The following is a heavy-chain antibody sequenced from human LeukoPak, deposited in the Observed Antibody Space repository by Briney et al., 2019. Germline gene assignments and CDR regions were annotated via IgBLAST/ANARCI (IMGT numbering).Heavy chain of an antibody. D-gene: IGHD1-26*01. CDR3: AKDPTVGPTNYFDY. J-gene: IGHJ4*02. V-gene: IGHV3-23*01. CDR2: ISGSGDST. CDR1: GFTFSSCA. Sequence: GGSLRLSCAASGFTFSSCAMSWVRQAPGKGLEWVSTISGSGDSTYYADSVKGRFTISRDNSRNTLYLQMNSLRAGDTAVYYCAKDPTVGPTNYFDYWGQGTLVTVSA.